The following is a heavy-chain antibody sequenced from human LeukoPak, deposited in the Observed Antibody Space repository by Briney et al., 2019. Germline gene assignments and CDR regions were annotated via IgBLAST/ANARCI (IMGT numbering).Heavy chain of an antibody. CDR3: ARTLWFGELLPYYFDY. J-gene: IGHJ4*02. Sequence: SETLSLTCTVSGGSISSSSYYWGWIRQPPGKGLEWIGSIYYSGSTYYNPSLKSRVSISVDTSKNQFSLKLSSVTAADTAVYYCARTLWFGELLPYYFDYWGQGTLVTVSS. CDR2: IYYSGST. CDR1: GGSISSSSYY. D-gene: IGHD3-10*01. V-gene: IGHV4-39*07.